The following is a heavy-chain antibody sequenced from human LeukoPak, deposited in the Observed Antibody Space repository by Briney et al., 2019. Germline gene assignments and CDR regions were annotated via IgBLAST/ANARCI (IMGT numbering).Heavy chain of an antibody. V-gene: IGHV3-74*01. J-gene: IGHJ4*02. D-gene: IGHD3-10*01. Sequence: PGGSLRLSCAASGFTFNTYWMHWVRQAPGKGLVWVSRINNDGSSTIYADSVRGRLTISRDNAKNTLYLQMNGLRAEDTSVYFRARSSYPYYFDYWGQGALVTVSS. CDR2: INNDGSST. CDR1: GFTFNTYW. CDR3: ARSSYPYYFDY.